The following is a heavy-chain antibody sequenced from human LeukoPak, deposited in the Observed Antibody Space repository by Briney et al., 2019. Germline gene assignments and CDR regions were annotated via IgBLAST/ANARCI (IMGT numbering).Heavy chain of an antibody. CDR2: IRAYNGNT. D-gene: IGHD2-2*01. Sequence: ASVKVSCKASGYTFTSYGISWVRQAPGQGLEWMGWIRAYNGNTNYAQKLQGRVTMTTDTSTSTAYMELRSLRSDDTAVYYCARDVARGYQLLPIDYWGQGTLVTVSS. CDR1: GYTFTSYG. CDR3: ARDVARGYQLLPIDY. J-gene: IGHJ4*02. V-gene: IGHV1-18*01.